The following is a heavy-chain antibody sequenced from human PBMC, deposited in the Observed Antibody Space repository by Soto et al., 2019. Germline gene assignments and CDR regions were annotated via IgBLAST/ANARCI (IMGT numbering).Heavy chain of an antibody. J-gene: IGHJ5*02. CDR2: INEDGSEK. D-gene: IGHD5-12*01. V-gene: IGHV3-7*03. Sequence: EVQLVESGGGLVQPGGSLRLSCAASGFTFRSYWMRWVRQAPGKGPEWVANINEDGSEKYYADSVKGRFTISRDNAKNSVYVQMNSLRAEDTAVYHCVRVVRWLRQSGWFDPWGQGTLVTVSS. CDR3: VRVVRWLRQSGWFDP. CDR1: GFTFRSYW.